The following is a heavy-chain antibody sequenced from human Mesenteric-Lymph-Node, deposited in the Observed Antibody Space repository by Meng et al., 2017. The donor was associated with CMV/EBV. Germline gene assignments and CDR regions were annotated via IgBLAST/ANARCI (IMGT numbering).Heavy chain of an antibody. J-gene: IGHJ2*01. CDR3: ARDVDSANYFWYFDL. Sequence: SGASILSYGFSWVRQAPGQGLEWLGGVIPMFSTATYAQKFLGRVTITADGSTSTTYLELNSLTSDDTAVYYCARDVDSANYFWYFDLWGRGTLVTVSS. V-gene: IGHV1-69*01. CDR1: GASILSYG. CDR2: VIPMFSTA. D-gene: IGHD5-24*01.